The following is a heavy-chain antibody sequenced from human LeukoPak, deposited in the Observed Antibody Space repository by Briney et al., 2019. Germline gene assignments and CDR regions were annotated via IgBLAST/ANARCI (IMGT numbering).Heavy chain of an antibody. CDR3: ARDGRLRPNYYYYMDV. CDR2: ISSSSSYI. CDR1: GFTFSSYS. J-gene: IGHJ6*03. V-gene: IGHV3-21*01. Sequence: GGSLRLSCAASGFTFSSYSMNWVRQAPGKGLEWVSSISSSSSYIYYADSVKGRFTISRDNSKNTLYLQMNSLRAEDTAVYYCARDGRLRPNYYYYMDVWGKGTTVTVSS. D-gene: IGHD5-12*01.